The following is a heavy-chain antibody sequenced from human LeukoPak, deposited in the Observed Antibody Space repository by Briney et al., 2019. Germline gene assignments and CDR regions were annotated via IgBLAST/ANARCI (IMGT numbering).Heavy chain of an antibody. J-gene: IGHJ6*02. D-gene: IGHD4-17*01. CDR3: ARDPRTTGKSNYGMDV. V-gene: IGHV3-53*01. CDR2: IYSGGTT. Sequence: GGSLRLSCAASGITVSSNYMSWVRQPPGKGLEWVSIIYSGGTTYYADSVQGRFTISRDNSKNTVYLQMDSLRVEDTAVYYCARDPRTTGKSNYGMDVWGQGTTVTVSS. CDR1: GITVSSNY.